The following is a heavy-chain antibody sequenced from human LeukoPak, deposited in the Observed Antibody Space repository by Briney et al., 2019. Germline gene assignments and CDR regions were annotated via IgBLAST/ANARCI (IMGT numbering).Heavy chain of an antibody. CDR3: ARHGGGYDSFVSYGFDY. J-gene: IGHJ4*02. D-gene: IGHD5-12*01. Sequence: SETLSLTCAVYGGSFSGYYWSWIRQPPGKGLEWIGEINHSGSTNYNPSLKSRVTISVDTSKNQFSLKLSSVTAADKAVYYCARHGGGYDSFVSYGFDYWGQGTLVTVSS. CDR1: GGSFSGYY. V-gene: IGHV4-34*01. CDR2: INHSGST.